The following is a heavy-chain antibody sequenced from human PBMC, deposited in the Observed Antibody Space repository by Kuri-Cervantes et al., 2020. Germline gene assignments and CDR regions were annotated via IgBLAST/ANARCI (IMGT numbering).Heavy chain of an antibody. CDR2: ISSSSSTI. CDR1: GFTFSNAW. CDR3: ASRVGGGWYFDL. V-gene: IGHV3-48*01. Sequence: LSLTCAASGFTFSNAWMSWVRQAPGKGLEWVSYISSSSSTIYYADSVKGRFTISRDNSKNTLYLQMNSLRAEDTAVYYCASRVGGGWYFDLWGRGTLVTVSS. J-gene: IGHJ2*01. D-gene: IGHD3-16*01.